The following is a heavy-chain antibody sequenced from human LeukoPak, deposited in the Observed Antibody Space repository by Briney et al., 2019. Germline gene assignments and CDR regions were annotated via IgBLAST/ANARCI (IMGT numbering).Heavy chain of an antibody. CDR3: ARAYYDYVWGSYRQYYFDY. D-gene: IGHD3-16*02. CDR1: GYAFTSYD. V-gene: IGHV1-8*01. CDR2: MNPNSGNT. J-gene: IGHJ4*02. Sequence: ASVKVSCKASGYAFTSYDINWARQATGQGLERMGWMNPNSGNTGYAQKFQGRVTMTRNTSISTAYMELSSLRSEDTAVYYCARAYYDYVWGSYRQYYFDYWGQGTLVTVSS.